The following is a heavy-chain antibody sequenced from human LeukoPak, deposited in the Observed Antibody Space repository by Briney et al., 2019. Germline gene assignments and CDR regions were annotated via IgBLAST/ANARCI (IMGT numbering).Heavy chain of an antibody. Sequence: GASVKVSCKASGGTFISYAISWVRQAPGQGLEWMGGIIPIFGTANYAQRFQGRVTITADESTSTAHMELSSLRSEDTAVYYCARAPDCSSTSCYGSTLYYFDYWGQGTLVTVSS. CDR1: GGTFISYA. CDR3: ARAPDCSSTSCYGSTLYYFDY. D-gene: IGHD2-2*01. V-gene: IGHV1-69*13. J-gene: IGHJ4*02. CDR2: IIPIFGTA.